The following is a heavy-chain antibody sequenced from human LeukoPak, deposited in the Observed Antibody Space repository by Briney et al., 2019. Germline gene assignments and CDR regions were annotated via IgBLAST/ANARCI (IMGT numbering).Heavy chain of an antibody. Sequence: GGSLRLSCAASGFTFSSYAMSWVRQAPGKGLEWVSTISGSGGSTYYADSVKGRFTISRDNSKNTLYLQMNSLRGEDTAVYYCAKDVSSDRDYWGQGTLVTVSS. D-gene: IGHD2-21*02. J-gene: IGHJ4*02. CDR1: GFTFSSYA. CDR2: ISGSGGST. V-gene: IGHV3-23*01. CDR3: AKDVSSDRDY.